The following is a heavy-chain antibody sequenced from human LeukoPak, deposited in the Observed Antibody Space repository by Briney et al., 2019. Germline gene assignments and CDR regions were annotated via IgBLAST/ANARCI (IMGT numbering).Heavy chain of an antibody. CDR1: GSSLSTSGLG. J-gene: IGHJ5*02. CDR2: IFWVDVK. D-gene: IGHD3-10*01. V-gene: IGHV2-5*02. CDR3: AHEDGSGRFDP. Sequence: VSGPTLVKPTETLTLTCTFSGSSLSTSGLGLGWILQPPGKALEWLAPIFWVDVKRSSPSLKRRLTFTRATSKNQVALTMPNMAPVHTATYYCAHEDGSGRFDPWGQGTIVTVSS.